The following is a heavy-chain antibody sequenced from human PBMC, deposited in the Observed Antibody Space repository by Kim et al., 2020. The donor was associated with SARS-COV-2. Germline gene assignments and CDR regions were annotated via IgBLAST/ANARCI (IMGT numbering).Heavy chain of an antibody. CDR3: ARRPSGRIAARFFDY. V-gene: IGHV4-4*08. J-gene: IGHJ4*02. Sequence: SLKCRVTIPVDTSKNQFSPKLTSVTAADTAVYYCARRPSGRIAARFFDYWGQGTLVTVSS. D-gene: IGHD6-6*01.